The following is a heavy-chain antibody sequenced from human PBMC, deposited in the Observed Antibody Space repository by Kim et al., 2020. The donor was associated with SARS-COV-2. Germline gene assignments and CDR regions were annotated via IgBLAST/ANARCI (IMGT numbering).Heavy chain of an antibody. D-gene: IGHD2-15*01. J-gene: IGHJ4*02. V-gene: IGHV3-7*01. CDR3: VKTRGLDY. Sequence: GGSLRLSCAASGFTLSSYWMSWVRQAPGKGLEWVANIKQDGSEEYYVDSVKGRFTISRDNAKNSLFLQMNSLRAEDTAVYYCVKTRGLDYWGQGTLVTVSS. CDR1: GFTLSSYW. CDR2: IKQDGSEE.